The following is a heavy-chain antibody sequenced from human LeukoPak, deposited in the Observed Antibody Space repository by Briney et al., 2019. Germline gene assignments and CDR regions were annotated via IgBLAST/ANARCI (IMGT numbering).Heavy chain of an antibody. CDR1: GFTFSSYA. D-gene: IGHD2-15*01. CDR2: INHSGST. J-gene: IGHJ3*02. Sequence: GSLRLSCAASGFTFSSYAMSWVRQPPGKGLEWIGEINHSGSTNYNPSLKSRVTISVDTSKNQFSLKLSSVTAADTALYYCARQSPRTRDAFDIWGQGTMVTVSS. V-gene: IGHV4-34*01. CDR3: ARQSPRTRDAFDI.